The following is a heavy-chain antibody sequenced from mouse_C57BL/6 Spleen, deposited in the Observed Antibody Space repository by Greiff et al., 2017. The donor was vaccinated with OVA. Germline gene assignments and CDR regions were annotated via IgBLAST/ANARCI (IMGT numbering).Heavy chain of an antibody. V-gene: IGHV5-17*01. CDR2: ISSGSSTI. D-gene: IGHD2-12*01. CDR3: ARGSPYDEGYFDV. CDR1: GFTFSDYG. Sequence: EVQVVESGGGLVKPGGSLKLSCAASGFTFSDYGMHWVRQAPEKGLEWVAYISSGSSTIYYADTVKGRFTISRDNAKNTLFLQMTSLRSEDTAMYYCARGSPYDEGYFDVWGTGTTVTVSS. J-gene: IGHJ1*03.